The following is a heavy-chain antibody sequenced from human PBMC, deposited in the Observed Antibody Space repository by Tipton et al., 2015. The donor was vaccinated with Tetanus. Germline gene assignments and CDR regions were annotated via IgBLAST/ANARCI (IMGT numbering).Heavy chain of an antibody. J-gene: IGHJ4*02. Sequence: GLVKPSETLSLMCTVSGASISNYYWSWIRQAPGRGLEWIGYVYLSGSYNYSPSLKSRVTISIDTSKIQFSLQLTSVTAADTAVYYCARGSRYGSGYVSYFDSWGQGMPVTVSS. CDR2: VYLSGSY. CDR3: ARGSRYGSGYVSYFDS. V-gene: IGHV4-59*01. D-gene: IGHD5-18*01. CDR1: GASISNYY.